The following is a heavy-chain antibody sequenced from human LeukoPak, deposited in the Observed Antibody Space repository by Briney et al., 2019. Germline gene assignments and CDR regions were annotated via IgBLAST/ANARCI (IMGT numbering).Heavy chain of an antibody. V-gene: IGHV4-34*01. CDR1: DESFSGYY. CDR3: AREGKLTGYSGGLGFNY. CDR2: IDHSENT. D-gene: IGHD6-19*01. Sequence: PSETLSLTCTVYDESFSGYYWIWIRQPPGRWLEWIGEIDHSENTKYSPSLKSRVTISIDASKNRFSLNLNSVTAADTAVYYCAREGKLTGYSGGLGFNYWGQGTLVTVSS. J-gene: IGHJ4*02.